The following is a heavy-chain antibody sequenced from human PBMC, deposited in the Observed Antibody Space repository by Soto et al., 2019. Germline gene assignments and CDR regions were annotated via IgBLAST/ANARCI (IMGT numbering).Heavy chain of an antibody. CDR3: ARAGIAARPIYGMDV. Sequence: ASVKVSCKASGYTFTGYYMHWVRQAPGQGLEWMGWINPNSGGTNYAQKFQGRVTMTRDTSISTAYMELSRLRSDDTAVYYCARAGIAARPIYGMDVWGQGTTVTVSS. CDR1: GYTFTGYY. J-gene: IGHJ6*02. D-gene: IGHD6-6*01. V-gene: IGHV1-2*02. CDR2: INPNSGGT.